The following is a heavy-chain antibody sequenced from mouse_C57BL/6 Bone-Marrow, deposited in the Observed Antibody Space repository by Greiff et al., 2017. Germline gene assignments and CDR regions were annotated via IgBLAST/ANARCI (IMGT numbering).Heavy chain of an antibody. Sequence: ESGPGLVKPSQSLSLTCSVTGYSITSGYYWNWIRQFPGNKLEWMGYISYDGSNNYNPPLKNRISITRDTSKNQFFLKLNSVTTEDTATYYCASGWLLLAYWGQGTLVTVSA. V-gene: IGHV3-6*01. J-gene: IGHJ3*01. D-gene: IGHD2-3*01. CDR3: ASGWLLLAY. CDR2: ISYDGSN. CDR1: GYSITSGYY.